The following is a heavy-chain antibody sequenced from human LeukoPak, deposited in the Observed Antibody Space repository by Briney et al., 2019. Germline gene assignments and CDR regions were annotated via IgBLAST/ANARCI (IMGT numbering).Heavy chain of an antibody. V-gene: IGHV4-34*01. CDR1: GGSFSGYY. CDR2: INHSGST. CDR3: ARGQQWSIYYFDY. J-gene: IGHJ4*02. Sequence: SETLSLTCAVYGGSFSGYYWSWIRQPPGKGLEWIGEINHSGSTNYNPSLKSRVTISVDTSKNQFSLKLSSVTAADTAVYYCARGQQWSIYYFDYWGQGTLVTVSS. D-gene: IGHD6-19*01.